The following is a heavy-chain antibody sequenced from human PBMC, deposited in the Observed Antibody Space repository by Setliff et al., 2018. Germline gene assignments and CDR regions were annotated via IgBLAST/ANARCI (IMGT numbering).Heavy chain of an antibody. CDR1: GVSLRSGSNY. V-gene: IGHV4-61*02. Sequence: NPSETLSLTCTVSGVSLRSGSNYWGWFRQPAGKGLEWIGRIYTDGTTNYNPSLKSRVSISADTSMNHFSLRMTSVSAADTAVYYCARDGVSYGMDVWGQGTTVTVSS. CDR2: IYTDGTT. CDR3: ARDGVSYGMDV. J-gene: IGHJ6*02.